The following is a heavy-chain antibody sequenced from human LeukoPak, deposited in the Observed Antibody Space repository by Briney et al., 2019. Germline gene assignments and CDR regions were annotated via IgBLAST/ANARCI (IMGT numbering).Heavy chain of an antibody. J-gene: IGHJ4*02. V-gene: IGHV4-61*02. CDR3: ARGQRDYFDY. Sequence: SETLSLTCTVSGGSISSGSYYWSWIRPPAGKGLEWIGRIYTSGSTNYNPSLKSRLTISVDTSKNQFSLKLSSVTAADTAVYYCARGQRDYFDYWGQGTLVTVSS. CDR1: GGSISSGSYY. CDR2: IYTSGST.